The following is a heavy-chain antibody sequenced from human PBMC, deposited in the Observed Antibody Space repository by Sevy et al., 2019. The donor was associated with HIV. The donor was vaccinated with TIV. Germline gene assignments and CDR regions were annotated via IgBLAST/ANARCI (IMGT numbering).Heavy chain of an antibody. D-gene: IGHD3-22*01. CDR2: IFGSGGVT. J-gene: IGHJ3*02. Sequence: GGSLRLSCAASGFTFNNYAMNWVRQAPGKGLEWVSTIFGSGGVTYYADSVKGRFTISRDNSKNTLYLQMNSLRAEDTAVYYFAGGRYDSSGSFDAFDIWGQGTMVTVSS. CDR1: GFTFNNYA. CDR3: AGGRYDSSGSFDAFDI. V-gene: IGHV3-23*01.